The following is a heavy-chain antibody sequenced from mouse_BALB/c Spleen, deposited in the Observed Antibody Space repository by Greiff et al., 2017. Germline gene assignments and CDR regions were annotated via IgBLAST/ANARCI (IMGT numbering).Heavy chain of an antibody. CDR2: ISNGGGST. CDR3: ARGYGNYVDWFAY. V-gene: IGHV5-12-2*01. Sequence: EVQGVESGGGLVQPGGSLKLSCAASGFTFSSYTMSWVRQTPEKRLEWVAYISNGGGSTYYPDTVKGRFTISRDNAKNTLYLQMSSLKSEDTAMYYCARGYGNYVDWFAYWGQGTLVTVSA. D-gene: IGHD2-10*02. CDR1: GFTFSSYT. J-gene: IGHJ3*01.